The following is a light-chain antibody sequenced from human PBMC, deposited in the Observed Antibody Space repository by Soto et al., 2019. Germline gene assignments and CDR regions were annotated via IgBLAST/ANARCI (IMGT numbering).Light chain of an antibody. Sequence: QSALTQPASVSGSPGQSITISCTGTNNDLGSYNLVSWYQQGPGKAPKLMIYEGSKRPSGISNRFSGSKSGNTASLTISGLQAEDEADYYCCSFAGSDSVVFGGGTKLTVL. V-gene: IGLV2-23*01. CDR3: CSFAGSDSVV. CDR1: NNDLGSYNL. J-gene: IGLJ2*01. CDR2: EGS.